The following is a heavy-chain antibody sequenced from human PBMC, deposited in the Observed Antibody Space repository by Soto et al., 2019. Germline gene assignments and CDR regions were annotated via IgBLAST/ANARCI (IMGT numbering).Heavy chain of an antibody. Sequence: GGSLRLSCAASGFTFDNYWMTWVRQAPGKGLEWVANIKQEGSEKYYVDSVRGRFTISRDNAKNSLFLQMFSLRADDTAVYYCARVAGDGEYRDFDLDSWGQGTLVTVSS. CDR3: ARVAGDGEYRDFDLDS. CDR2: IKQEGSEK. D-gene: IGHD5-12*01. V-gene: IGHV3-7*04. J-gene: IGHJ4*02. CDR1: GFTFDNYW.